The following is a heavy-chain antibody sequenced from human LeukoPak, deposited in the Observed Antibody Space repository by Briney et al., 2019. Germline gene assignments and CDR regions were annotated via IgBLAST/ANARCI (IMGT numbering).Heavy chain of an antibody. V-gene: IGHV4-61*02. J-gene: IGHJ6*03. CDR1: GYSISSGSYY. CDR3: ARERAVADYYYYMDV. CDR2: IYTSGST. Sequence: SEILSLTCTVSGYSISSGSYYWSWIRQPAGKGLEWIGRIYTSGSTNYNPSLKSRVTISVDTSKNQFSLKLSSVTAADTAVYYCARERAVADYYYYMDVWGKGTTVTISS. D-gene: IGHD6-13*01.